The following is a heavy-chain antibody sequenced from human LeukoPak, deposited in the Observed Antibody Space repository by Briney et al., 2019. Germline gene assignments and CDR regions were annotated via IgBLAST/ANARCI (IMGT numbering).Heavy chain of an antibody. J-gene: IGHJ3*02. D-gene: IGHD2-15*01. Sequence: PGGSLRLSCEVSGFIFSSYWMHWVRHAPGKGLVWVSRINSDGSSTSYADSVKGRFTISRDNAKNTLFLQMNSLRSEDTAVYYCARDGDISAFDIWGQGTMVTVSS. V-gene: IGHV3-74*01. CDR1: GFIFSSYW. CDR2: INSDGSST. CDR3: ARDGDISAFDI.